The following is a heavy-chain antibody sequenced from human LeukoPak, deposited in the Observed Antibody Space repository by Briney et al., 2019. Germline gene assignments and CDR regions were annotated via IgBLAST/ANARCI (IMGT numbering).Heavy chain of an antibody. CDR1: GFTFSSYW. CDR3: ARVREQLWLSGDFDY. CDR2: IKQDGSEK. D-gene: IGHD5-18*01. Sequence: PGGSLRLSCAASGFTFSSYWMGWVRQAPGKGLEGVAHIKQDGSEKYYVDSVKGRFTISRDNAKNSLYLQMNSLRAEDTAVYYCARVREQLWLSGDFDYWGQGTLVTVSS. J-gene: IGHJ4*02. V-gene: IGHV3-7*01.